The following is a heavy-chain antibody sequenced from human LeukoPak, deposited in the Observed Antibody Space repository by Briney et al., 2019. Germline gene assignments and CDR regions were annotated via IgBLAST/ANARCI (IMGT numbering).Heavy chain of an antibody. CDR2: ISGSGGST. CDR1: GFTFSSYG. V-gene: IGHV3-23*01. J-gene: IGHJ5*02. CDR3: AKDWVWFGEHPPNWFDP. D-gene: IGHD3-10*01. Sequence: GGSLRLSCAASGFTFSSYGMSWVRQAPGKGLEWVSAISGSGGSTYYADSVKGRFTISRDNSKNTLYLQMNSLRAEDTAVYYCAKDWVWFGEHPPNWFDPWGQGTLVTVSS.